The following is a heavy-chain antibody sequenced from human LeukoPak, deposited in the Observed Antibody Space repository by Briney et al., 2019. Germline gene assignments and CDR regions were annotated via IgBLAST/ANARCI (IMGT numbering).Heavy chain of an antibody. V-gene: IGHV3-23*01. CDR2: ISGSGGST. CDR3: AKDRGSGWPDDAFDI. Sequence: GGSMSSSCGAAGCTSSCYAISLVRQARGKGLEWGTAISGSGGSTYYADSVKGRFTISRDNSKNTLYLQMNSLRAEDTAVCYCAKDRGSGWPDDAFDIWGQGTMVTVSS. J-gene: IGHJ3*02. D-gene: IGHD6-19*01. CDR1: GCTSSCYA.